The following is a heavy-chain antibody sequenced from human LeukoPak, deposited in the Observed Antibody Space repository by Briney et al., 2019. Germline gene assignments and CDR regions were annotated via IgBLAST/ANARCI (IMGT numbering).Heavy chain of an antibody. CDR2: FYNSGRS. CDR1: DDSISDHY. CDR3: ARAPSGPSSFDY. J-gene: IGHJ4*02. Sequence: SETLSLTCTVSDDSISDHYRGWIRQPPGKGLEWIGYFYNSGRSTYNPSLKSRVTISADTSKNQFSLKLSSVTAADTAVYYCARAPSGPSSFDYWGQGTLVTVSS. V-gene: IGHV4-59*11.